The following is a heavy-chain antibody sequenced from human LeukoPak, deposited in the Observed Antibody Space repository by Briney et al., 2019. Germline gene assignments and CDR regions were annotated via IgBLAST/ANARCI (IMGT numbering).Heavy chain of an antibody. V-gene: IGHV3-21*01. CDR2: ISSSSSYI. Sequence: WIRQPPGKRLEWVPSISSSSSYIYYADSVKGRFTISRDNAKNSLYLQMNSLRAEDTAVYYCARDRGIAAAGTVWYFDLWGRGTLVTVSS. J-gene: IGHJ2*01. CDR3: ARDRGIAAAGTVWYFDL. D-gene: IGHD6-13*01.